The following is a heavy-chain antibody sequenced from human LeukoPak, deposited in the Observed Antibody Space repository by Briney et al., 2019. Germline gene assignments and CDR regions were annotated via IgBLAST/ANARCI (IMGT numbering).Heavy chain of an antibody. Sequence: ASVKVSCKASGYTFTSYYMHWVRQAPGQGLEWMGIINPSGGSTSYAQKFQGRVTMTRDTSTSTVYMELSSLRSEDTAVYYCARDLGVYYYDSSGRLPGDYWGQGTLVTVSS. D-gene: IGHD3-22*01. CDR3: ARDLGVYYYDSSGRLPGDY. V-gene: IGHV1-46*01. CDR1: GYTFTSYY. CDR2: INPSGGST. J-gene: IGHJ4*02.